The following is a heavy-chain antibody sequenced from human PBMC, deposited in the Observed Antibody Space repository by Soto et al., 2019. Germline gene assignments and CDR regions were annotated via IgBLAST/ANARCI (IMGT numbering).Heavy chain of an antibody. CDR2: IYSGGST. V-gene: IGHV3-66*01. Sequence: GGSKRLSCAASGLTVVGNDMSWVRQAPGKGLEWVSVIYSGGSTYYADSVKGRFTISRDNSKNTLYLQMNSLRAEDTAVYYCARDRIPTGMDVWGQGTTVTVSS. CDR3: ARDRIPTGMDV. CDR1: GLTVVGND. J-gene: IGHJ6*02.